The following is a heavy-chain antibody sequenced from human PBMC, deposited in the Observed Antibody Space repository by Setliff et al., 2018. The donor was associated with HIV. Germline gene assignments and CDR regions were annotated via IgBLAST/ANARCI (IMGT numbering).Heavy chain of an antibody. D-gene: IGHD2-15*01. CDR3: ARHDLGGNQDGYYDYYYMDV. CDR1: GYSISSGYY. CDR2: IYHSGST. Sequence: SETLSLTCAVSGYSISSGYYWGWIRQPPGNGLEWIGSIYHSGSTYYNPSLKSRVTISVDTSKNQFSLKLSSVTAADTAVYYCARHDLGGNQDGYYDYYYMDVWGKGTTVTV. V-gene: IGHV4-38-2*01. J-gene: IGHJ6*03.